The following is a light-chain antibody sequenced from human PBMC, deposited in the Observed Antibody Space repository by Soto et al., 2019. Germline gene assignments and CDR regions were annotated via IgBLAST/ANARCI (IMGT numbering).Light chain of an antibody. V-gene: IGKV1-12*01. J-gene: IGKJ1*01. CDR2: ATS. Sequence: IQMTQSPSSVSASVGDRVTMTCRASQGVGSWLAWYQQKPGKAPNLLIYATSSLQSGVPSRFSGSGSGTDFTLTISSLQPEDFATYYCQQSYSSPPTFGQGTKVDIK. CDR3: QQSYSSPPT. CDR1: QGVGSW.